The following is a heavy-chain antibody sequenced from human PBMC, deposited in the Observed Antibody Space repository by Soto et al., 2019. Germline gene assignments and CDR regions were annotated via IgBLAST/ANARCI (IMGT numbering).Heavy chain of an antibody. CDR3: ARTYDGSGPNSGGYAFDI. CDR1: GGSISRYY. D-gene: IGHD3-22*01. CDR2: IYYSGT. J-gene: IGHJ3*02. Sequence: QVQLQESGPGLVKPSETLSLTCSVSGGSISRYYWSWIRQPPGEGLEWIAYIYYSGTSYNPSLTSRVSISLDTSKTQFSLKLSYVTAADTAVYYCARTYDGSGPNSGGYAFDIWGQGTMVTVSS. V-gene: IGHV4-59*01.